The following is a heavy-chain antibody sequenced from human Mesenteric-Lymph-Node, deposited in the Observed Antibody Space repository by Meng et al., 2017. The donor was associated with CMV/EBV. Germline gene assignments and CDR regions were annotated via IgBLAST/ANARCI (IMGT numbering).Heavy chain of an antibody. J-gene: IGHJ6*02. D-gene: IGHD6-13*01. V-gene: IGHV3-23*01. CDR3: AREITAGGSPFDYYHYGMDV. CDR2: ISGTGGNT. CDR1: GDSISSYY. Sequence: ETLSLTCTVSGDSISSYYWSWIRQPPGKGLEWVSAISGTGGNTYYADSVKGRFTISRDKSKNTLYLQMNSLRPEDTGVYYCAREITAGGSPFDYYHYGMDVWGQGTTVTVSS.